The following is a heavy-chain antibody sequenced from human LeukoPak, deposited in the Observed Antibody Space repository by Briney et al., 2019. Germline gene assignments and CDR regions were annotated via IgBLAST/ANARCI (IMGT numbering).Heavy chain of an antibody. J-gene: IGHJ4*02. CDR1: GYSFTSYW. V-gene: IGHV5-51*01. Sequence: GESLKISCKASGYSFTSYWIGWVRQMPGKGLEWMGIIYPSDSDTTYSPSFQGRVTISADKSISTAYLQWSSLKASDTAMYYCARRLYDSSGYYYYFDYWGQGTLVTVSS. CDR2: IYPSDSDT. D-gene: IGHD3-22*01. CDR3: ARRLYDSSGYYYYFDY.